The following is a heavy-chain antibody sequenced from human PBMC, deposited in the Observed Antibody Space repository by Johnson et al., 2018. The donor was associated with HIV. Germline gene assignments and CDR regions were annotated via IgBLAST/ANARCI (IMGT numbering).Heavy chain of an antibody. CDR3: ATRDPTHRPGVFDI. CDR1: GFTFSSYG. J-gene: IGHJ3*02. D-gene: IGHD1-14*01. Sequence: QVQLVESGGGLVQPGGSLRLSCAASGFTFSSYGMHWVRQAPGQGLQWVALISYDGSIKYFADSVKGRFTISRDNSKNTLYLQVNSLRPEDTAVYFCATRDPTHRPGVFDIWGQGTMVTVSS. CDR2: ISYDGSIK. V-gene: IGHV3-30*03.